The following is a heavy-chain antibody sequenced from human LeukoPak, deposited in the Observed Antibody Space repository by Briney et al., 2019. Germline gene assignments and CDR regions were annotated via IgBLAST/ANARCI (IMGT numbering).Heavy chain of an antibody. CDR2: ISSSGSTM. CDR3: ARALYYDFWSGYLGSYYYMDV. D-gene: IGHD3-3*01. V-gene: IGHV3-48*03. J-gene: IGHJ6*03. Sequence: GGSLRLSCAASGFTFSSYEMNWVRQAPGKGLEWVSYISSSGSTMYYADSVKGRFTISRDNAKNSLYLQMNSLRAEDTAVYYCARALYYDFWSGYLGSYYYMDVWGKGTTVTVSS. CDR1: GFTFSSYE.